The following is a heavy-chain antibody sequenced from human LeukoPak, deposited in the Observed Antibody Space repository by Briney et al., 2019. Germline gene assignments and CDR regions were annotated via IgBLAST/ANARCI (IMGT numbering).Heavy chain of an antibody. CDR3: AKRYDFWSGRQERTYYYYYMDV. CDR2: ISGSGDGT. J-gene: IGHJ6*03. Sequence: PGGSLRLSCTSSGFTFSSDAMTWVRQAPGKGLEWVSSISGSGDGTYYADSVKGRFTISRDNSKNTLYLQMNSLRAEDTAVYYCAKRYDFWSGRQERTYYYYYMDVWGKGTTVTVSS. D-gene: IGHD3-3*01. V-gene: IGHV3-23*01. CDR1: GFTFSSDA.